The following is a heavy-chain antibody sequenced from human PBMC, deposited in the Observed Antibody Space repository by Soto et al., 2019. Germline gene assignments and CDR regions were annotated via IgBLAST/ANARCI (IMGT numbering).Heavy chain of an antibody. CDR3: ARACSSNSCYDVFDY. D-gene: IGHD2-2*01. V-gene: IGHV4-4*07. CDR2: IYTSGST. J-gene: IGHJ4*02. CDR1: GGSISSYY. Sequence: PSETLSLTCTVSGGSISSYYWSWIRQPAGKGLEWIGRIYTSGSTNYNPSLKSRVTMSVDTSTNQLSPKLSSVTAADTAVYYCARACSSNSCYDVFDYWGQGTLVTVSS.